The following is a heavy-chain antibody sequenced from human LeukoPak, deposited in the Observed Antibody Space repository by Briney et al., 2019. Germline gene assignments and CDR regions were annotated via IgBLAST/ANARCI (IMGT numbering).Heavy chain of an antibody. D-gene: IGHD5-24*01. CDR1: SGSISSSTYY. CDR3: ARDRDGYNIVYFDY. CDR2: IFYSGTT. V-gene: IGHV4-39*02. J-gene: IGHJ4*02. Sequence: SETLSLTCTVSSGSISSSTYYWGWIRQPPGKGLEWIGSIFYSGTTYYNPSLKSRVTISVDTSRNQFSLKLSSVTAADTAVYFCARDRDGYNIVYFDYWGQGTLVTVSS.